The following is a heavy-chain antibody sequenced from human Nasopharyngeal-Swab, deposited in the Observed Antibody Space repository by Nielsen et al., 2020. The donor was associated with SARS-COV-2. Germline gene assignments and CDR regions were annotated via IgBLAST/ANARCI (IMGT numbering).Heavy chain of an antibody. CDR2: INSDGSST. J-gene: IGHJ4*02. CDR1: GFTFSSYW. D-gene: IGHD3-9*01. Sequence: GESLKISCAASGFTFSSYWMHWVRQAPGKGLVWVSRINSDGSSTSYADSVKGRFTTSRDNAKNTLYLQMNSLRAEDTAVYYCARDQDFDWSFDYWGQGTLVTVSS. V-gene: IGHV3-74*01. CDR3: ARDQDFDWSFDY.